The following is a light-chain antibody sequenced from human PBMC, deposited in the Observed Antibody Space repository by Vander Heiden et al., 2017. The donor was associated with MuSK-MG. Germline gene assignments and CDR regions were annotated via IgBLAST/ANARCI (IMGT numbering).Light chain of an antibody. V-gene: IGKV1-27*01. CDR3: QKEHSAPGT. CDR2: AAS. J-gene: IGKJ5*01. CDR1: QGISNY. Sequence: DIRMTQSPSSLSASVGDRVTITCRASQGISNYLAWYQQKPGKVPTLLIYAASTLQSGVPSRFSGSGSGTDFTLTIISLQPEDVATYYCQKEHSAPGTFGQGTRLEIK.